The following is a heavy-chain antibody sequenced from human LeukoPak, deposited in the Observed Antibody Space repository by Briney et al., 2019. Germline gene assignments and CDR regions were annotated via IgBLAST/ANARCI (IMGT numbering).Heavy chain of an antibody. CDR3: ARELVYDSSGYYF. J-gene: IGHJ4*02. D-gene: IGHD3-22*01. CDR1: GGSISSGSYY. Sequence: PSETLSLTCTVSGGSISSGSYYWSWIRQPAGKGLEWIGRIYTSGSTNYNPSLKSRVTISVDTSKNQFSLKLSSVTAADTAVYYCARELVYDSSGYYFWGQGTLVTVSS. V-gene: IGHV4-61*02. CDR2: IYTSGST.